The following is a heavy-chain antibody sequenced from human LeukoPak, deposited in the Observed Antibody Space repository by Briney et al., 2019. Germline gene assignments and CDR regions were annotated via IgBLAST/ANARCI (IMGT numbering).Heavy chain of an antibody. CDR3: ARDEPVDTAMKYYYYYGMDV. Sequence: ASVKVSCKASGYTFTGYYMHWVRQAPGQGLEWMGRINPNSGGTNYAQKFQGGVTMTRDTSISTAYMELSRLRSDDTAVYYCARDEPVDTAMKYYYYYGMDVWGQGTTVTVSS. D-gene: IGHD5-18*01. CDR1: GYTFTGYY. J-gene: IGHJ6*02. V-gene: IGHV1-2*06. CDR2: INPNSGGT.